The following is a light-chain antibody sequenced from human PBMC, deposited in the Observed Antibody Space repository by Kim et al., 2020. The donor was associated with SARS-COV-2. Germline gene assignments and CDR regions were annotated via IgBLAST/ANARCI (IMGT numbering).Light chain of an antibody. V-gene: IGLV3-19*01. CDR1: SLRSYY. Sequence: SSELTQDPAVSVALGQTVRITCQGDSLRSYYASWYQQKPGQAPVLVIYGKNNRPSGIPDRFSGSSSGNTASLTITGAQAEDEADYYCNSRDSSGNHWVFGGGPQLTVL. CDR3: NSRDSSGNHWV. J-gene: IGLJ3*02. CDR2: GKN.